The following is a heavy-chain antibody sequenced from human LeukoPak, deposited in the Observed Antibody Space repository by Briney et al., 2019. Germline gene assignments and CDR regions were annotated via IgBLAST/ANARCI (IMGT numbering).Heavy chain of an antibody. Sequence: GGSLRLSCAASGIAFIGNYMSWVRRPPGKGLEWVSFISINTDTFYADSVRGRFTISTDSSKNTLFLQMNTLRDEDSAVYYCAIAQSWDELFDSWGQGTLVTVSS. CDR2: ISINTDT. V-gene: IGHV3-53*01. CDR1: GIAFIGNY. CDR3: AIAQSWDELFDS. J-gene: IGHJ4*02. D-gene: IGHD1-26*01.